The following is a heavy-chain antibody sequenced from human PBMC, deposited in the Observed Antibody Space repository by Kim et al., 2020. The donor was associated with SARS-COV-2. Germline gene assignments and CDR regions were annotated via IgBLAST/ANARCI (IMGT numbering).Heavy chain of an antibody. CDR2: MYYRGST. V-gene: IGHV4-59*09. CDR3: ARGCDP. J-gene: IGHJ5*02. Sequence: MYYRGSTNYNPSLMVRVTISVATSKNQFSRKLRSETAADTAVYYCARGCDPWGQGTLVTVSS.